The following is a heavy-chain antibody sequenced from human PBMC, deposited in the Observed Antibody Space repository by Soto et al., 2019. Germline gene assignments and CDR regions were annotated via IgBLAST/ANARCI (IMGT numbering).Heavy chain of an antibody. CDR2: IDWRHGK. V-gene: IGHV2-70*13. D-gene: IGHD3-9*01. CDR3: ARMKKGGTFGWTQIDH. CDR1: GSSLTASGMS. Sequence: GPTLLNPTPSLTVTSTISGSSLTASGMSVTWSRHTPFKMLEWLALIDWRHGKYYSSFLKTRVTLSKDTSKNQVVLTLKNIDPVDAGTYYCARMKKGGTFGWTQIDHWGQGTLVTVSS. J-gene: IGHJ4*02.